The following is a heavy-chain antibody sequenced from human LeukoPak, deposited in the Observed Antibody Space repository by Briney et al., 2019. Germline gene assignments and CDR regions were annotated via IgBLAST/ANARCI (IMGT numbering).Heavy chain of an antibody. V-gene: IGHV1-2*06. Sequence: ASVKVSCKASGYTFTGYYMHWVRQAPGQGLEWMRRINPNSGGTNYAQKFQGRVTMTRDTSISTAYMELSRLRSDDTAVYYCAKLTPYGSGRWFDPWGQGTLVTVSS. CDR2: INPNSGGT. D-gene: IGHD3-10*01. CDR1: GYTFTGYY. CDR3: AKLTPYGSGRWFDP. J-gene: IGHJ5*02.